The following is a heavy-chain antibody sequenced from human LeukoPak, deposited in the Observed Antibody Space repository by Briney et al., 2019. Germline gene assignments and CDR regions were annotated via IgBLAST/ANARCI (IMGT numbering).Heavy chain of an antibody. J-gene: IGHJ6*01. CDR1: GFTFSIYT. CDR2: ISSGSTYK. V-gene: IGHV3-21*01. Sequence: GGSLRLSCAASGFTFSIYTMNWVRQAPGKGLEWVSSISSGSTYKYYADSVKGRFTISRDSAKNSLFLQMNSLRAEDTAVYYCARDSAAYDIVAGWMDVWGQGATVTVSS. CDR3: ARDSAAYDIVAGWMDV. D-gene: IGHD3-9*01.